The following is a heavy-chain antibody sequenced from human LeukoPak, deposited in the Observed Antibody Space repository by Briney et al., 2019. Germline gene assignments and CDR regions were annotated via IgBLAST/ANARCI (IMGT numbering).Heavy chain of an antibody. Sequence: ASVNVSCKASGYTFTSYYMHWVRQAPGQGLEWMGIINPSGGSTSYAQKFQGRVTMTRDTSTSTVYMELSSLRSEDTAVYYCARARVGIAAAGTRGAWFDPWGQGTLVTVSS. J-gene: IGHJ5*02. V-gene: IGHV1-46*01. CDR2: INPSGGST. D-gene: IGHD6-13*01. CDR3: ARARVGIAAAGTRGAWFDP. CDR1: GYTFTSYY.